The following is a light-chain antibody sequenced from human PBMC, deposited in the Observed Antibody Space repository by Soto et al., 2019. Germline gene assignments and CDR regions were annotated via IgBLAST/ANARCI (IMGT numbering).Light chain of an antibody. CDR3: QKYNSAPLT. CDR1: KGICPY. Sequence: QITQSPSSLSGFFGERENISFRGGKGICPYFAWFQQKPVKVPKLLIYATSTLQSGVPSRFSGSGSGTDFTLTINSLQPEDVGTYYCQKYNSAPLTFGGGTKVDIK. J-gene: IGKJ4*01. CDR2: ATS. V-gene: IGKV1-27*01.